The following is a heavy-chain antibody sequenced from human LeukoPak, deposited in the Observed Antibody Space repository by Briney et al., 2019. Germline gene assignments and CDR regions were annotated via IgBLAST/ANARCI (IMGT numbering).Heavy chain of an antibody. Sequence: SETLSLTCTVSGGSISSYYLSWIRQPAGKGLEWIGRIYTSGSTNYNPSLKSRVTLSVDTSKNQFSLKLSSVTAADTAVYYCARGYCSGGSCYSDYWGQGTLVTVSS. CDR3: ARGYCSGGSCYSDY. CDR1: GGSISSYY. D-gene: IGHD2-15*01. V-gene: IGHV4-4*07. J-gene: IGHJ4*02. CDR2: IYTSGST.